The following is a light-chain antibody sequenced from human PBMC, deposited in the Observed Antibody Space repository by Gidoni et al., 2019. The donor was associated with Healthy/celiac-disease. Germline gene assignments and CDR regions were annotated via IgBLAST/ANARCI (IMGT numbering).Light chain of an antibody. V-gene: IGLV2-14*01. CDR3: SSYTSSSTLYV. Sequence: QSALPQPASVSGSPGQQITISCTGTSSDVGGYNYVSWYQQHPGKAPKLMIYDVSNRPSGVSNRFSGSKSGNTASLTISGLQAEDEADYYCSSYTSSSTLYVFGTGTKVTVL. CDR1: SSDVGGYNY. CDR2: DVS. J-gene: IGLJ1*01.